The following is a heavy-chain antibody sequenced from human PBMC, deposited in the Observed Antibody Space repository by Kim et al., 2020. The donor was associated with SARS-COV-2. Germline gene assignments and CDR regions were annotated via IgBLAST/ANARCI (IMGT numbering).Heavy chain of an antibody. D-gene: IGHD1-26*01. CDR1: GFTFSNAW. CDR3: TTDSIVGATTFGVGY. Sequence: GGSLRLSCAASGFTFSNAWMSWVRQAPGKGLEWVGRIKSKTDGGTTDYAAPVKGRFTISRDNSKNTLYLQKNSLKTEDTAVYYCTTDSIVGATTFGVGYWGQETLDTVSS. CDR2: IKSKTDGGTT. J-gene: IGHJ4*02. V-gene: IGHV3-15*01.